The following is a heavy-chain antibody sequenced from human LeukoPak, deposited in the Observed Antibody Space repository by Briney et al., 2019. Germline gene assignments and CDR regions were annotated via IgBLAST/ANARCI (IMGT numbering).Heavy chain of an antibody. Sequence: PGRSLRLSCAVSGFTFDDYAMHWVRQVPGKGLEWVSGINWNSDSIGYADSVKGRFTASRDNAKNSLYLQMSSLRAEDTALYYCAKDTPEGHGDYWGQGTLVTVSS. J-gene: IGHJ4*02. CDR2: INWNSDSI. CDR1: GFTFDDYA. V-gene: IGHV3-9*01. CDR3: AKDTPEGHGDY.